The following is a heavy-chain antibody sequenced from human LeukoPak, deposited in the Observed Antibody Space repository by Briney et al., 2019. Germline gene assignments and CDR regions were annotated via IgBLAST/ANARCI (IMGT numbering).Heavy chain of an antibody. V-gene: IGHV3-48*01. Sequence: PGGSLRLSCAASGFAFSSYSMNWVRQAPGKGLEWVSYISSSSSTIYYADSVKGRFTISRDNAKNSLYLQMNSLRAEDTAVYYCARVGSGYSFDYWGQGTLVTVSS. J-gene: IGHJ4*02. CDR1: GFAFSSYS. CDR2: ISSSSSTI. D-gene: IGHD5-18*01. CDR3: ARVGSGYSFDY.